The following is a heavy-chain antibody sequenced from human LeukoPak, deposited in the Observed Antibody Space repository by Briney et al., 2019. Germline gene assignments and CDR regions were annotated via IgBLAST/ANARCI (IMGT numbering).Heavy chain of an antibody. CDR1: GFTFSSYA. CDR2: ISSSSSNI. V-gene: IGHV3-21*01. CDR3: ASSTAGRWYRDSHYFDY. D-gene: IGHD4-23*01. J-gene: IGHJ4*02. Sequence: GSSLRLSCATSGFTFSSYAMHWVRQAPGKGLEWVSSISSSSSNIYYADSLRGRFTISRDNAKTSLYLQMNSLRAEDTAVYYCASSTAGRWYRDSHYFDYWGQGILVTVSS.